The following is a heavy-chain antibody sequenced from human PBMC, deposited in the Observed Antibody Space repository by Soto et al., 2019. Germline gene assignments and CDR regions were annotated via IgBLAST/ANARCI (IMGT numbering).Heavy chain of an antibody. CDR1: GFSFSNYG. Sequence: VGSLRLSCAASGFSFSNYGMHWVRQAPGKGLERVAVISSDGSSKYHAHSVKGRFTISRDNSKNHRPLQMNSLRAEDTALYYCSKDRGGGRAVLDPWGPGTPVTVSS. V-gene: IGHV3-30*18. D-gene: IGHD2-8*01. CDR2: ISSDGSSK. CDR3: SKDRGGGRAVLDP. J-gene: IGHJ5*02.